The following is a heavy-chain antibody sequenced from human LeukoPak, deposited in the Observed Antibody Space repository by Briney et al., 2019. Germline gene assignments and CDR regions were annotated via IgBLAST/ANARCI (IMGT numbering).Heavy chain of an antibody. CDR2: IYYSGST. CDR1: GGSISSYY. D-gene: IGHD4-17*01. Sequence: SETLSLTCTVSGGSISSYYWSWIRQPPGKGLEWIGYIYYSGSTNYNPSLKSRVTISVDTSKNQFSLKLSSVTAADTAVYYCASLDNDYGDYGMDYWGQGTLATVSS. J-gene: IGHJ4*02. V-gene: IGHV4-59*01. CDR3: ASLDNDYGDYGMDY.